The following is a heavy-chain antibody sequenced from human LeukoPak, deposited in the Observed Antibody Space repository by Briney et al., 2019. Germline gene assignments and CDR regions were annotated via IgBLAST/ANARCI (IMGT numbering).Heavy chain of an antibody. CDR2: ISYDGSNK. CDR1: GFTFSSYA. J-gene: IGHJ6*02. CDR3: GRTLPVVVPAAIPLYYYYYGMDV. Sequence: GGSLRLSCAASGFTFSSYAMHWVRQAPGKGLEWVAVISYDGSNKYYADSVKGRFTISRDNSKNTLYLQMNSLRAEDTAVYYCGRTLPVVVPAAIPLYYYYYGMDVWGQGTKVTVSS. V-gene: IGHV3-30-3*01. D-gene: IGHD2-2*02.